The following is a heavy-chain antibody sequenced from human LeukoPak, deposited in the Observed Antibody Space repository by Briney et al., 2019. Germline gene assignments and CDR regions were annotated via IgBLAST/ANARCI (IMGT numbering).Heavy chain of an antibody. Sequence: GGSLRLSCAASGFNVSVNYMSWVRQAPGKGLEWVSVIYSGGSTYYADSVKGRFTISRDNSKNTLYLQMNSLRAEDTAVYYCAKEAVAGIVDYWGQGTLVTVSS. V-gene: IGHV3-66*01. CDR2: IYSGGST. J-gene: IGHJ4*02. CDR3: AKEAVAGIVDY. D-gene: IGHD6-19*01. CDR1: GFNVSVNY.